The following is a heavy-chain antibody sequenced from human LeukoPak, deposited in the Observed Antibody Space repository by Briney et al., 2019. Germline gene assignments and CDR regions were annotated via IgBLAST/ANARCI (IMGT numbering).Heavy chain of an antibody. J-gene: IGHJ4*02. D-gene: IGHD6-13*01. Sequence: SETLSLTCTVSGGSIRSYYWSWIRQPPGKGLEWIGYMYCRGNTNYNPSLKSRVTISVDTSKNQFSLKLSSVTAADTAVYYCARVDSSNWYEYRGYFDYWGQGTLVTVSS. V-gene: IGHV4-59*01. CDR3: ARVDSSNWYEYRGYFDY. CDR2: MYCRGNT. CDR1: GGSIRSYY.